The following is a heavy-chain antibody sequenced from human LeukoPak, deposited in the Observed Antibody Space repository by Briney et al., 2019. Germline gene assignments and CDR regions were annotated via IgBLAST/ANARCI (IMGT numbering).Heavy chain of an antibody. CDR1: GFTFSTYD. Sequence: GGSLRLSCAASGFTFSTYDMGWVRQTPGKGLQWVSLISRSTGTTYYADSVRGRFTISRDNSKNTLYLQMHSLRVEDTAIYFCAKGGYFSFDMWGQGTKVTVSS. V-gene: IGHV3-23*01. J-gene: IGHJ3*02. CDR2: ISRSTGTT. D-gene: IGHD2-2*03. CDR3: AKGGYFSFDM.